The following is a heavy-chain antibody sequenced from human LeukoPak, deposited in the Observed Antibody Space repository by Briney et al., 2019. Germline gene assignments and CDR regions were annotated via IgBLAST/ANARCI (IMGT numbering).Heavy chain of an antibody. CDR1: GGSFSGYY. J-gene: IGHJ4*02. V-gene: IGHV4-34*01. CDR3: ARGRVNLDY. Sequence: SETLSLTCAVYGGSFSGYYWSWIRQPPGKGLEWIGEINHSGSTNYNPSLKSRVTISVDTSKNQSSLKLSSVTAADTAVYYCARGRVNLDYWGQGTLVTVSS. D-gene: IGHD4-11*01. CDR2: INHSGST.